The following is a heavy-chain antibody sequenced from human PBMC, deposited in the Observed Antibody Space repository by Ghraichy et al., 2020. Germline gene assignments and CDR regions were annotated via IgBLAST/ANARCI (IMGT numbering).Heavy chain of an antibody. CDR1: GFTFSSYS. Sequence: LSLTCAASGFTFSSYSMNWVRQAPGKGLEWVSYISSSSSTIYYADSVKGRFTISRDNAKNSLYLQMNSLRDEDTAVYYCARDKERNQLGYYYYMDVWGKGTTVTVSS. CDR3: ARDKERNQLGYYYYMDV. D-gene: IGHD3-16*01. J-gene: IGHJ6*03. V-gene: IGHV3-48*02. CDR2: ISSSSSTI.